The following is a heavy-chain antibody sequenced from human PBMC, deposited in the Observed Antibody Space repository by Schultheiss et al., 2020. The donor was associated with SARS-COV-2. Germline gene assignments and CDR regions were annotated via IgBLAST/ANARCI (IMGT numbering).Heavy chain of an antibody. CDR2: IYYSGST. Sequence: SQTLSLTCTVSGGSIRSYYWSWIRQPPGKGLEWIGYIYYSGSTYYNPSLKSRVTISVDTSKNQFSLKLSSVTAADTAVYYCARAGSVGCSSTSCSYGMDVWGQGTTVTVSS. CDR3: ARAGSVGCSSTSCSYGMDV. CDR1: GGSIRSYY. J-gene: IGHJ6*02. V-gene: IGHV4-59*08. D-gene: IGHD2-2*01.